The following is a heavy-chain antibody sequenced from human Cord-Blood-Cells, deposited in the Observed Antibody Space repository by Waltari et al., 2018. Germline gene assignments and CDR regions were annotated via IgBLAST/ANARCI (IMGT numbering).Heavy chain of an antibody. Sequence: QVQLQESGPGLVKPSGTLSLTCAVSGGSISSSNWWSWVRQPPGTGLEWIGGSYHSGGANSNPCPERGGSISVDKSKNQFSLKLSAVTAADTAVYYWARALYAFDIWGQGTMVTVSS. CDR2: SYHSGGA. J-gene: IGHJ3*02. CDR1: GGSISSSNW. V-gene: IGHV4-4*02. CDR3: ARALYAFDI.